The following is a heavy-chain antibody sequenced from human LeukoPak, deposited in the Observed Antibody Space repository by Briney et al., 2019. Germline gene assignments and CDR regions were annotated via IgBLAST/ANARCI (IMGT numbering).Heavy chain of an antibody. CDR2: IYSGGST. CDR3: ATVIDNSGSLGF. J-gene: IGHJ4*02. CDR1: GFTVSNNY. D-gene: IGHD3-22*01. V-gene: IGHV3-53*01. Sequence: PGGSLRLSRAASGFTVSNNYMSWVRQAPGKGLEWVSVIYSGGSTYYTDSVKGRFTISRDSSKHTLYLQMNSLRAEDTAVYYCATVIDNSGSLGFWGQGTLVTVSS.